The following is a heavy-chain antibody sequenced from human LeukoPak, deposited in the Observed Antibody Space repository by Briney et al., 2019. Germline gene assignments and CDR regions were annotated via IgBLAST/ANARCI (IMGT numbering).Heavy chain of an antibody. V-gene: IGHV3-23*01. Sequence: GGSLRLSCAASGFTFTTYAMNWVRQAPGKGLEWISSILTSDGNPYFADSVKGRFTISRDNSRNTVDLQMDSLRAEDTAVYYCARTSGWYPYFDYWGQGTLVTVSS. CDR1: GFTFTTYA. J-gene: IGHJ4*02. D-gene: IGHD6-19*01. CDR3: ARTSGWYPYFDY. CDR2: ILTSDGNP.